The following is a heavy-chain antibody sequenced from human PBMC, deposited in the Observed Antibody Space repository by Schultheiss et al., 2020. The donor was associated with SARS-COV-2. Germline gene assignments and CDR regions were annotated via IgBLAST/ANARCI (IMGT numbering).Heavy chain of an antibody. CDR1: GGSISSYY. D-gene: IGHD4-17*01. CDR2: IYYNGGT. Sequence: SETLSLTCTVSGGSISSYYWSWIRQPPGKGLEWIGYIYYNGGTSYNSSLKSRVTISVDTSKNQFSLKLSSVTAADTAVYYCARGDYGDYVSSWYFDLWGRGTLVTVSS. V-gene: IGHV4-59*01. CDR3: ARGDYGDYVSSWYFDL. J-gene: IGHJ2*01.